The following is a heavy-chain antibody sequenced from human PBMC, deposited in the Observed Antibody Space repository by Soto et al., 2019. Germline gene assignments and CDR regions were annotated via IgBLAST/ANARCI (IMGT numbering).Heavy chain of an antibody. V-gene: IGHV4-59*01. CDR3: ARGTLTSYFDY. CDR2: FYYSGST. J-gene: IGHJ4*02. Sequence: LSLTCTVSGGSISGYYWSWIRQPPGKGLEWIGYFYYSGSTNYNPSLKSRVTISVDTSKNQFSLKLSSVTAADTAVYYCARGTLTSYFDYWGQGTLVTVSS. CDR1: GGSISGYY.